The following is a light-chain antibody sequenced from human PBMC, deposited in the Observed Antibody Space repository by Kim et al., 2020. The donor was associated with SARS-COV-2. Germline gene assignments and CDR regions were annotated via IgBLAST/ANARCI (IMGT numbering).Light chain of an antibody. CDR1: QDVSSG. CDR3: QQANSFRFT. CDR2: AAS. Sequence: ASVGDRVTITCRASQDVSSGLAWYQQKPGKAPNLLIYAASTLQSGVPARFSGSGSGTDFTLIISSLQPEGFATYYCQQANSFRFTFGQGTRLESK. J-gene: IGKJ5*01. V-gene: IGKV1-12*01.